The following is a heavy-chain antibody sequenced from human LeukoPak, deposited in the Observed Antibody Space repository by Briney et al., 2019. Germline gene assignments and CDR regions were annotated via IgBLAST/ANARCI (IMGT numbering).Heavy chain of an antibody. CDR2: INHSGST. CDR1: GGSFSGYY. Sequence: PSKTLSLTCAVYGGSFSGYYWSWIRQPPGKGLEWIGEINHSGSTNYNQSLKSRVTISVDTSKNQFSLKLSSVTAADTAVYYCARAVARWLHYYYGMDVWGQGTTVTVSS. D-gene: IGHD3-22*01. CDR3: ARAVARWLHYYYGMDV. V-gene: IGHV4-34*01. J-gene: IGHJ6*02.